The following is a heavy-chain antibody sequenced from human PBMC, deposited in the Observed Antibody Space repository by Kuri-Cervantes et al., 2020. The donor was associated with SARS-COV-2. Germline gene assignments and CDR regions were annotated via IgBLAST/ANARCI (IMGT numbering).Heavy chain of an antibody. J-gene: IGHJ4*02. CDR3: AKEDPNYYDSSGYYSPRGS. Sequence: GGSLRLSCAGSGLAFSAYGFHWVRQAPGEGLEGVAHISYDGSDKYYGDAVKGRFTIARDNAKGTLYLQMNSLRAEDTAVYYCAKEDPNYYDSSGYYSPRGSWGQGTLVTVSS. V-gene: IGHV3-30*18. CDR2: ISYDGSDK. D-gene: IGHD3-22*01. CDR1: GLAFSAYG.